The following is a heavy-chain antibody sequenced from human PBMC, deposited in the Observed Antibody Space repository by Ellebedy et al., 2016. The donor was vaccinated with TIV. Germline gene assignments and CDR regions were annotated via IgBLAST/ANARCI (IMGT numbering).Heavy chain of an antibody. CDR2: INQGGSVK. Sequence: GGSLRLSCAASGFTFNSYWMTWVRQAPGKGLEWVANINQGGSVKYYGDSVRGRFTISRDNAKNSLYLQMNSLRAEDTAVYYCATDGSYGDYRSPAHAFVFWGKGTMVSVAS. CDR1: GFTFNSYW. J-gene: IGHJ3*01. V-gene: IGHV3-7*01. CDR3: ATDGSYGDYRSPAHAFVF. D-gene: IGHD3-10*01.